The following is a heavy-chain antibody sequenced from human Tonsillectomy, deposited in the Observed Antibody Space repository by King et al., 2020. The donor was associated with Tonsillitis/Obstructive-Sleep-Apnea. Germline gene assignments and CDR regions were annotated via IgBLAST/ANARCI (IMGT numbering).Heavy chain of an antibody. V-gene: IGHV3-23*04. Sequence: VQLVESGGGLVQPGGSLRLSCEASGFTFSSYAMGWFRQAPGRGLEWVSAISGSGGSPYYADSVKGRFTISRDNSKNTLYLQMNSLRAEDTAVYYCAKDIVARNYYGMDVWGQGTTVTVSS. CDR3: AKDIVARNYYGMDV. CDR2: ISGSGGSP. J-gene: IGHJ6*02. CDR1: GFTFSSYA. D-gene: IGHD5-12*01.